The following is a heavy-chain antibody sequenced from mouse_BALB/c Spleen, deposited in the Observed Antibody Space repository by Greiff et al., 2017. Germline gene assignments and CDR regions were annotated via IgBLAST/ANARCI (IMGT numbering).Heavy chain of an antibody. CDR2: IWAGGST. CDR1: GFSLTSYG. CDR3: ARDGYYSHAMDY. Sequence: VKLVESGPGLVAPSQSLSITCTVSGFSLTSYGVHWVRQPPGKGLEWLGVIWAGGSTNYNSALMSRLSISKDNSKSQVFLKMNSLQTDDTAMYYCARDGYYSHAMDYWGQGTSVTVSS. V-gene: IGHV2-9*02. J-gene: IGHJ4*01. D-gene: IGHD2-3*01.